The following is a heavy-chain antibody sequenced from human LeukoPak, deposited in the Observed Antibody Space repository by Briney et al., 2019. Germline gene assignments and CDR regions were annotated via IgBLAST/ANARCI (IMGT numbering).Heavy chain of an antibody. CDR3: ARDNGGSSSWYYYDSSGYYLDY. J-gene: IGHJ4*02. Sequence: MPSETLSLTCTVSGGSISSSSYYWGWIRQPPGKGLEWIGSIYYSGSTYYNPSLKSRVTISVDTSKNQFSLKLSSVTAADTAVYYCARDNGGSSSWYYYDSSGYYLDYWGQGTLVTVSS. CDR1: GGSISSSSYY. D-gene: IGHD3-22*01. CDR2: IYYSGST. V-gene: IGHV4-39*07.